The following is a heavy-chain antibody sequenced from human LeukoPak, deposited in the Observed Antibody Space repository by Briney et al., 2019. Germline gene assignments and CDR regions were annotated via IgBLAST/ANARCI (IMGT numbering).Heavy chain of an antibody. V-gene: IGHV4-30-4*01. J-gene: IGHJ4*02. CDR1: GGSISSGDYY. CDR3: ARHQRIIGTTGGAFDY. CDR2: IYYSGST. D-gene: IGHD1-20*01. Sequence: SETLSLTCAVSGGSISSGDYYWSWIRQPPGKGLEWIGYIYYSGSTYYNPSLKSRVTISVDTSKNQFSLKVNSVTAADTALYYCARHQRIIGTTGGAFDYWGQGALVTVSS.